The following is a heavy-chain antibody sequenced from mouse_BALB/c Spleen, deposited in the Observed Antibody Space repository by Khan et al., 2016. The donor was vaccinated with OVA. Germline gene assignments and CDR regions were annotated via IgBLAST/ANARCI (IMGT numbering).Heavy chain of an antibody. Sequence: QIQLVQSGPELKKPGETVKISCKASGYTFTNYGMNWVKQAPGKGLKWMGWINTYTGEPTYADDFKGRFAFSLETSANTAYLQINNLQKEDTATYFCARSASYWFFDVWGAGTPVTVSS. CDR3: ARSASYWFFDV. V-gene: IGHV9-3-1*01. J-gene: IGHJ1*01. CDR2: INTYTGEP. D-gene: IGHD6-1*01. CDR1: GYTFTNYG.